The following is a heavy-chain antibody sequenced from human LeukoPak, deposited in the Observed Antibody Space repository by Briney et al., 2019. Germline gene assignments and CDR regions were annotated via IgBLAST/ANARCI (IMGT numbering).Heavy chain of an antibody. CDR1: GGTFSSYA. V-gene: IGHV1-69*13. D-gene: IGHD3-10*01. CDR2: IIPIFGTA. J-gene: IGHJ6*03. CDR3: ASVITMVRGVELYYYYMDV. Sequence: ASVKVSCKASGGTFSSYAISWVRQAPGQGLEWMGGIIPIFGTANYAQKFQGRVTITADESTSTAYMELSSLRSEDTAVYYCASVITMVRGVELYYYYMDVWGKGTTVTISS.